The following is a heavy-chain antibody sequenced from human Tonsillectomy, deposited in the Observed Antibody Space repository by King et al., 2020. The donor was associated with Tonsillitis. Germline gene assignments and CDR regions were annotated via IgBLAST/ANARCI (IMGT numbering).Heavy chain of an antibody. V-gene: IGHV1-69*01. D-gene: IGHD3-9*01. CDR3: AWAYYDILTGYPLGGMDV. Sequence: QLVQSGAEVKKPGSSVKVSCKASGGTFSSYAISWVRQAPGQGLEWMGGIIPIFGTANYAQKFQGRVTITADESTSTAYMELSSLRSEDTAVYYCAWAYYDILTGYPLGGMDVWGQGTTVTVSS. CDR2: IIPIFGTA. J-gene: IGHJ6*02. CDR1: GGTFSSYA.